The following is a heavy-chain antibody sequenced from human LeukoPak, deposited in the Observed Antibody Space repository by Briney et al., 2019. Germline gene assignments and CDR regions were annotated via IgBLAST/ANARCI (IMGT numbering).Heavy chain of an antibody. Sequence: SETLSLTCTVSGGSISSSSYSWSWIRQPPGKGLEWIGEINHSGSTNYNPSLKSRVTISVDTSKNQFSLKLSSVTAADTAVYYCARDPLYYYYYGMDVWGQGTTVTVSS. V-gene: IGHV4-39*07. CDR3: ARDPLYYYYYGMDV. CDR1: GGSISSSSYS. J-gene: IGHJ6*02. CDR2: INHSGST.